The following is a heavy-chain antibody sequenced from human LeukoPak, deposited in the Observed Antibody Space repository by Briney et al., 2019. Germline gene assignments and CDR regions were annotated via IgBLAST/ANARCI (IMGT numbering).Heavy chain of an antibody. D-gene: IGHD3-3*01. J-gene: IGHJ6*02. Sequence: ASVKVSCKASGYTFTGYYMHWVRQAPGQGLEWMGWINPNSGGTNYAQKFQGRVTMTRDTSISTAYMELSRLRSDDTAVYYCARGFVRFSYYYYYYGMDVWGQGTTVTVSS. CDR3: ARGFVRFSYYYYYYGMDV. CDR2: INPNSGGT. CDR1: GYTFTGYY. V-gene: IGHV1-2*02.